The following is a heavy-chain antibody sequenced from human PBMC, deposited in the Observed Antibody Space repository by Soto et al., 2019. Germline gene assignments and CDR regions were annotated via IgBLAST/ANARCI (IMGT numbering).Heavy chain of an antibody. CDR2: IYWDDDR. D-gene: IGHD3-16*01. J-gene: IGHJ4*03. Sequence: QITLKESGPTLVKPTQTLTLTCTFSGFSLTSYRVGVAWIRQPPGKALEWLAIIYWDDDRRYSPSLESTLATTEGTYKIQVALNMNNVDRKESATYYCAHSMCNYGGLSAREAFNFWLQGTVVTVSS. CDR3: AHSMCNYGGLSAREAFNF. V-gene: IGHV2-5*02. CDR1: GFSLTSYRVG.